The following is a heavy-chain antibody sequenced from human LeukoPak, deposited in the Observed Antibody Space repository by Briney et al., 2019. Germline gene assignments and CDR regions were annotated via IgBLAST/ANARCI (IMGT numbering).Heavy chain of an antibody. CDR3: ATLMSARSGYMDV. CDR1: GFTFSRYW. CDR2: IKHDGSEQ. D-gene: IGHD3-10*01. V-gene: IGHV3-7*01. J-gene: IGHJ6*03. Sequence: PGGSLRLSCAGSGFTFSRYWMSWVRQAPGKGLEWVANIKHDGSEQYYVDSVKGRFTISRGNARNSLYLQMNSLRDEDAAVYYCATLMSARSGYMDVWGKGTTVTVSS.